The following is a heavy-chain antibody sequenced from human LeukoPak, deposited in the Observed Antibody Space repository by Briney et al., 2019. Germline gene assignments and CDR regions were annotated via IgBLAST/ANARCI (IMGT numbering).Heavy chain of an antibody. Sequence: GGSLRLSCAASGFTFSSYWMSWVRQAPGKGLEGVANIKKDGSEKYYVDSVKGRFTISRDNAKTSLYLQMNSRRAADTAVYYCAREVYMITFGGVIVSNWFDPWGQGTLVTVSS. CDR3: AREVYMITFGGVIVSNWFDP. CDR1: GFTFSSYW. CDR2: IKKDGSEK. J-gene: IGHJ5*02. V-gene: IGHV3-7*01. D-gene: IGHD3-16*02.